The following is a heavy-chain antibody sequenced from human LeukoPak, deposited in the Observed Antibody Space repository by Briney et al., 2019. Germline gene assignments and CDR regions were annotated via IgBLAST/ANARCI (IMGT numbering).Heavy chain of an antibody. Sequence: GESLKISCKGSGYSFPTYWIGWVRQMPGKGLEWMGIIYPGDSDTRYGPSFEGQVTISADKSGSTAYLQWSSLKASDTAMYYCARGPPAAYWGQGTLVTVSS. D-gene: IGHD1-14*01. J-gene: IGHJ4*02. V-gene: IGHV5-51*01. CDR3: ARGPPAAY. CDR2: IYPGDSDT. CDR1: GYSFPTYW.